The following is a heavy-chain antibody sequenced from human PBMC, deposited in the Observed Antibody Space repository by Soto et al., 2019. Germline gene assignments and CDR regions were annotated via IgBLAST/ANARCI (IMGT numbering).Heavy chain of an antibody. Sequence: GGSLRLSCAASGFTFSSYGMHWVRQAPGKGLEWVAVISYDGSNKYYADSVKGRFTISRDNSKNTLYLQMNSLRAEDTAVYYCAKGTSGYHYYYYGMDVWGQGTTVTVSS. CDR3: AKGTSGYHYYYYGMDV. CDR2: ISYDGSNK. D-gene: IGHD2-2*01. J-gene: IGHJ6*02. V-gene: IGHV3-30*18. CDR1: GFTFSSYG.